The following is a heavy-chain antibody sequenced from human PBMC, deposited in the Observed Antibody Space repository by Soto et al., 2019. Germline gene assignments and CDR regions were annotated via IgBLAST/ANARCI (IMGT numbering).Heavy chain of an antibody. Sequence: EVQLVESGGGLVQPGGSLRLSCAASGFTFSSYWMSWVRQAPGKGLEWVANIKQDGSEKYYVDSVKGRFTISRDNAKNSLYLQMNSLRAEDTAVYYCARDRPTYYDILTGYYLVGWFDPWGQGTLVTVSS. J-gene: IGHJ5*02. CDR3: ARDRPTYYDILTGYYLVGWFDP. CDR1: GFTFSSYW. V-gene: IGHV3-7*04. CDR2: IKQDGSEK. D-gene: IGHD3-9*01.